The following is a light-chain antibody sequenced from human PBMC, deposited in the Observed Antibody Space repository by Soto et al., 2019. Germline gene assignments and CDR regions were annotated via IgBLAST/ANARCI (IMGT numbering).Light chain of an antibody. CDR1: QSVSSN. CDR2: DAS. V-gene: IGKV3-15*01. Sequence: EIVMTQSPATLSVSPGERATLSCRASQSVSSNLAWYQQKPGQAPRLLIYDASTRATGTPARFSGSGSGTEFTLTISSLQSEDFGIYYCQQYDNWPPKHTFGQGTKLEIK. CDR3: QQYDNWPPKHT. J-gene: IGKJ2*01.